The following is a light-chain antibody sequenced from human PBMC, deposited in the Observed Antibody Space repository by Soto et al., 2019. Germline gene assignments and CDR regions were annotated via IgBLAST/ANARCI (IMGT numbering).Light chain of an antibody. J-gene: IGKJ1*01. Sequence: DIQMTQSPSSLSASVGDRVTITCRASQGISNYFAWYQQKPGKVPKLLISAASTLQSGVPSRFSGSGSGTDFTLTISSLQPEDVATYYGQKYDRVPGTFGQGTKVEIK. CDR3: QKYDRVPGT. CDR1: QGISNY. V-gene: IGKV1-27*01. CDR2: AAS.